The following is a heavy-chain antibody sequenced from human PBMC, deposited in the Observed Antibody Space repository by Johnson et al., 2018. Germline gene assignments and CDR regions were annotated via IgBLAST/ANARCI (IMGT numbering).Heavy chain of an antibody. CDR3: AKDRGSAAADDLDAFDI. J-gene: IGHJ3*02. Sequence: VQLLESGGGLIQPGGSLRLSCAASGFSFSTYGMHWVRQAPGKGLEWVAGISYDGNKKYDAASVKGRCTISRDNSRNTLYLQMNSLRPEDKAMYYCAKDRGSAAADDLDAFDIWGQGTVVTLSS. CDR1: GFSFSTYG. CDR2: ISYDGNKK. D-gene: IGHD6-13*01. V-gene: IGHV3-30*18.